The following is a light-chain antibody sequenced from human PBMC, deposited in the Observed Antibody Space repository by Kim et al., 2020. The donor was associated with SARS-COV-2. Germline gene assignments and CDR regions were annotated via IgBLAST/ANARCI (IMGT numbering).Light chain of an antibody. J-gene: IGKJ4*01. CDR2: AAS. CDR1: QGISNY. CDR3: QKYNSAPLT. V-gene: IGKV1-27*01. Sequence: ASVGDRGTITCRASQGISNYLAWYQQKPGKVPKLLMYAASTLQSGVPSRFSGSGSGTDFTLTISSLQPEDVAAYYCQKYNSAPLTFGGGTKVDIK.